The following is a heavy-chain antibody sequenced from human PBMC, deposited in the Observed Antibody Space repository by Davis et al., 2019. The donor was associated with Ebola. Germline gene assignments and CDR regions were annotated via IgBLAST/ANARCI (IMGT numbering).Heavy chain of an antibody. CDR1: GFSFSDYY. J-gene: IGHJ4*02. D-gene: IGHD4-23*01. CDR2: ISSTSGYT. CDR3: ARDLYPDYGGNSFNF. V-gene: IGHV3-11*06. Sequence: GESLKISCAASGFSFSDYYINWIRQAPGKGLEWISYISSTSGYTHYADSVKGRFTISRDNAKKSVYLQMNGLRADDTAVYYCARDLYPDYGGNSFNFWGQGTLVAVSS.